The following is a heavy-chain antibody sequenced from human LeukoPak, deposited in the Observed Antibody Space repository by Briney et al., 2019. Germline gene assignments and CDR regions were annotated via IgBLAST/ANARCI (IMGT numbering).Heavy chain of an antibody. CDR3: ASFSGSYFSDAFDI. V-gene: IGHV4-59*01. Sequence: SETLSLTCTASGGSISSYYWSWIRQPPGKGLEWLGYIYYSGSTNYNPSLKSRVTISVDTSKNQFSLKLSSVTAADTAVYYCASFSGSYFSDAFDIWGQGTMVTVSS. D-gene: IGHD1-26*01. CDR1: GGSISSYY. J-gene: IGHJ3*02. CDR2: IYYSGST.